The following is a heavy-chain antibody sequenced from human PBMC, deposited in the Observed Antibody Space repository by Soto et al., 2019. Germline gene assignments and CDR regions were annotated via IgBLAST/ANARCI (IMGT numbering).Heavy chain of an antibody. Sequence: SETLSLTCTVSGGSISSSSYYWGWIRQPPGKGLEWIGSIYYSGSTYYNPSLKSRVTISVDTSKNQFSLKLSSVTAADTAVYYCARLRYSYGYEAAYYYYGMDVWGQGTTVTVSS. D-gene: IGHD5-18*01. CDR3: ARLRYSYGYEAAYYYYGMDV. J-gene: IGHJ6*02. CDR2: IYYSGST. V-gene: IGHV4-39*01. CDR1: GGSISSSSYY.